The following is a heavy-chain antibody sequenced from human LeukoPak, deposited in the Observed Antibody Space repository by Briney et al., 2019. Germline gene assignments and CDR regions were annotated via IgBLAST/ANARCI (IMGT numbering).Heavy chain of an antibody. CDR2: ISNDGSAK. CDR1: GSTLSSYP. D-gene: IGHD6-19*01. Sequence: GGSLRLSCVASGSTLSSYPMHWVRQAPGKGLQWVAVISNDGSAKSDADSVKGRFTVSRDNSKNTLYLQMNSLTTEDTAIYYCAREIGSSGRADFFDYWGQGNLVTVSS. V-gene: IGHV3-30*04. J-gene: IGHJ4*02. CDR3: AREIGSSGRADFFDY.